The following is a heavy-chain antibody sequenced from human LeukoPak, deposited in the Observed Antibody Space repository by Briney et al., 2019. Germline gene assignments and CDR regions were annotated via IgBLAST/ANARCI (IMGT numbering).Heavy chain of an antibody. CDR1: GFTFSSYA. Sequence: QAGGSLRLSCAASGFTFSSYAMSWVRQAPGKGLEWVSAISGSGGSTYYADSVKGRFTISRDISKNTLYLQMNSLRAEDTAVYYCAKDRHCSSTSCLPFDYWGQGTLVTVSS. V-gene: IGHV3-23*01. CDR3: AKDRHCSSTSCLPFDY. D-gene: IGHD2-2*01. CDR2: ISGSGGST. J-gene: IGHJ4*02.